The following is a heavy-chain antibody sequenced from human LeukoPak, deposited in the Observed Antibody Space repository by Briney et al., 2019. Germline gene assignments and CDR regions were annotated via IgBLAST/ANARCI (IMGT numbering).Heavy chain of an antibody. CDR2: INSDGSST. D-gene: IGHD1-26*01. J-gene: IGHJ4*02. CDR1: GFTFSSYW. CDR3: ARDRRVGATIDY. V-gene: IGHV3-74*01. Sequence: PGGSLRLSCAASGFTFSSYWMHWVRHAPGKGLVWVSRINSDGSSTSYADSVKGRFTISTDNAKNTLYLQMNSLRAEDTAVYYCARDRRVGATIDYWGQGTLVTVSS.